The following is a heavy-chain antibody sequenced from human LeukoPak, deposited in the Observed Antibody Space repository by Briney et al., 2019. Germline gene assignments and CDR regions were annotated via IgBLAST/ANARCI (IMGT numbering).Heavy chain of an antibody. CDR2: IKQDGSEK. Sequence: GGSLRLSCAASGFTFSSYWMSWVRQAPGKGLEWVANIKQDGSEKYYVDSAKGRFTISRDNAKNSLYLQMNSLRAEDTAVYYCARPYYDIWSAYVYWGQGTLVTVSS. CDR3: ARPYYDIWSAYVY. CDR1: GFTFSSYW. V-gene: IGHV3-7*01. D-gene: IGHD3-3*01. J-gene: IGHJ4*02.